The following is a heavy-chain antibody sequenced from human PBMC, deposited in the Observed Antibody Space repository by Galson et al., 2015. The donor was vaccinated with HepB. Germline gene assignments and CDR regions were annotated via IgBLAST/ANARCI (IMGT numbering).Heavy chain of an antibody. CDR1: GGSISSGDYY. CDR2: IYYSGST. CDR3: ARSLGPRITIFGVVIGGHNWFDP. J-gene: IGHJ5*02. D-gene: IGHD3-3*01. Sequence: TLSLTCTVSGGSISSGDYYWSWIRQPPGKGLEWIGYIYYSGSTYYNPSLKSRVTISVDTSKNQFSLKLSSVTAADTAVYYCARSLGPRITIFGVVIGGHNWFDPWGQGTLVTVSS. V-gene: IGHV4-30-4*01.